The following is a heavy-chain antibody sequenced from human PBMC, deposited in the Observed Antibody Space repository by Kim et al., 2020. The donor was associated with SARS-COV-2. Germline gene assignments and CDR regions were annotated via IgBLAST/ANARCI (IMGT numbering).Heavy chain of an antibody. V-gene: IGHV6-1*01. D-gene: IGHD2-8*02. Sequence: VSVKSRITINPDTSKNQFSLQLNSVTPEDTAVYYCARVSCTGGAPCYFDYWGQGTLVTVSS. CDR3: ARVSCTGGAPCYFDY. J-gene: IGHJ4*02.